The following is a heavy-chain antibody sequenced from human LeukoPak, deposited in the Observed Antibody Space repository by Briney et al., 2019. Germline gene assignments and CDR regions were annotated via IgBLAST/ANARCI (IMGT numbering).Heavy chain of an antibody. J-gene: IGHJ4*02. D-gene: IGHD6-6*01. CDR2: INPNSGGT. V-gene: IGHV1-2*02. Sequence: ASVKVSCKASGYTFTGYYMHWVRQAPGQGLEWMGWINPNSGGTNYAQKFQGRVTMTRDTSISTVYMELSRLRSDDTAVYYCARAPWGSSPPTFGYWGQGTLVTVSS. CDR3: ARAPWGSSPPTFGY. CDR1: GYTFTGYY.